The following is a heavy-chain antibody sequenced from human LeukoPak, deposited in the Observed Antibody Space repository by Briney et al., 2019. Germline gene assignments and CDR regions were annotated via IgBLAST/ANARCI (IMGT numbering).Heavy chain of an antibody. V-gene: IGHV3-13*01. D-gene: IGHD2-15*01. Sequence: PGRSLRLSCAASGFTFSSYDMHWVRQATGYGLEWVSAIGTAGGTYYPGSVKGRFTISRENAKNSLYLQMNSLRAGDTAVYYCARGRCSGGSCYTFDYWGQGTLVTVSS. CDR3: ARGRCSGGSCYTFDY. CDR1: GFTFSSYD. CDR2: IGTAGGT. J-gene: IGHJ4*02.